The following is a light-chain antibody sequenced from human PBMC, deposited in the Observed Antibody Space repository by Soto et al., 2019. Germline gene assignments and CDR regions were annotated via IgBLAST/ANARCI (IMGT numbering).Light chain of an antibody. V-gene: IGLV1-40*01. J-gene: IGLJ2*01. CDR1: SSNIGAGHV. Sequence: QSVLTQPPSVSGAPGQSVTISCPGSSSNIGAGHVVHWYQQFPGRAPNLLIYGSRNRPSGVPDRFSGSKSGTSASLAITELQAEDEADYYCQSYGNTLSASVFGGGTKLTVL. CDR3: QSYGNTLSASV. CDR2: GSR.